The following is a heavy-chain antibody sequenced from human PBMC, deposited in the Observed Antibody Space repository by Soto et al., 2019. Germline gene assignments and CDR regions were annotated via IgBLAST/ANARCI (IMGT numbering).Heavy chain of an antibody. CDR2: IWYDGSNK. CDR3: ARDRGEMATIRDYGMDV. J-gene: IGHJ6*02. CDR1: GVPFCSYC. Sequence: GVSLRLSFSASGVPFCSYCMHWVLPAPGKGLEWVAVIWYDGSNKYYADSVKGRFTISRDNSKNTLYLQMNSLRAEDTAVYYCARDRGEMATIRDYGMDVWGHGTKVTVSS. V-gene: IGHV3-33*01. D-gene: IGHD5-12*01.